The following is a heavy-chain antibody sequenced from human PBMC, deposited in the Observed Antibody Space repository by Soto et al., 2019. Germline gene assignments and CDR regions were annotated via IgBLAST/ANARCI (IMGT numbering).Heavy chain of an antibody. CDR2: ISYDGSNK. Sequence: GGSLRLSCAASGFTFSSYGMHWVRQAPGKGLEWVAVISYDGSNKYYADSVKGRFTISRDNSKNTLYLQMNSLRAEDTAVYYCAKVPQQLVPGWLFDYWGQGTLVTVSS. CDR1: GFTFSSYG. D-gene: IGHD6-13*01. CDR3: AKVPQQLVPGWLFDY. J-gene: IGHJ4*02. V-gene: IGHV3-30*18.